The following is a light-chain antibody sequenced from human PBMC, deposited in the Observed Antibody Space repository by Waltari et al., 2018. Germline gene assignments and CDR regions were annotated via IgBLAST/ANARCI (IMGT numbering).Light chain of an antibody. CDR2: AAS. CDR1: QTISSF. J-gene: IGKJ1*01. CDR3: QQSYITPQT. Sequence: DIQMTQSPSSLSASVGDRVVITCRASQTISSFLNWYQHKAGQAPKLLIYAASSLQSGVPSRFSGSRSGTDFTLTISSLQPEDFAIYYCQQSYITPQTFGQGTKVEIK. V-gene: IGKV1-39*01.